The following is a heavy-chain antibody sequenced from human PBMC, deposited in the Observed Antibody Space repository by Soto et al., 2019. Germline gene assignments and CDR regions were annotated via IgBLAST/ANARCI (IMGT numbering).Heavy chain of an antibody. J-gene: IGHJ4*02. CDR3: ARHEYDPSSDIVVVPAAMIFDY. V-gene: IGHV5-51*01. CDR1: GYSFTSYW. D-gene: IGHD2-2*01. CDR2: IYPGDSDT. Sequence: PGESLKISCKGSGYSFTSYWIGWVRQMPGKGLEWMGIIYPGDSDTRYSPSFQGQVTISADKSISTAYLQWSSLKASDTAMYYCARHEYDPSSDIVVVPAAMIFDYWGQGTLVTVSS.